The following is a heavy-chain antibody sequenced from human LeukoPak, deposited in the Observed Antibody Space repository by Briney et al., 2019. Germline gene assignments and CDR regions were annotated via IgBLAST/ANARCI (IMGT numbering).Heavy chain of an antibody. D-gene: IGHD2-2*01. CDR2: IYYSGST. CDR1: GGSISSYY. Sequence: PSETLSLTCTVSGGSISSYYWSWTRHPPGKGLEWIGYIYYSGSTNYNPPLKGPVTISVDTSKNQFSLKLSSVTAADTAVYYCARDNNPAMIVGGFDPWGQGTLVTVSS. CDR3: ARDNNPAMIVGGFDP. V-gene: IGHV4-59*01. J-gene: IGHJ5*02.